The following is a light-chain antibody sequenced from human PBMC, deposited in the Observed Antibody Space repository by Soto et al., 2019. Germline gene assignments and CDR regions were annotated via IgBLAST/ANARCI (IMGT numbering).Light chain of an antibody. CDR2: GAS. Sequence: EIVLTKSSGTLSLSPGERATLSFRASQSVRISYLVWYQQKPGQPPRLLIYGASSRATGSPDRFSGSGSGTDFTLTISRLEPEDFAVYYCQQYDRASWTFGQGTNVEIK. V-gene: IGKV3-20*01. CDR1: QSVRISY. J-gene: IGKJ1*01. CDR3: QQYDRASWT.